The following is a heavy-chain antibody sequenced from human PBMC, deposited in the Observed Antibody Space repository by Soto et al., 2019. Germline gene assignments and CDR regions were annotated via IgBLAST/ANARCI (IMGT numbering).Heavy chain of an antibody. CDR3: ARGQYYDFWSGYYIRFDY. Sequence: SETLSLTCAVYGGSFSGYYWSWIRQPPGKGLEWIGEINHSGSTNYNPSLKSRVTISVDTSKNQFSLKLSSVTAADTAVYYCARGQYYDFWSGYYIRFDYWGQGTLVTVS. CDR2: INHSGST. J-gene: IGHJ4*02. D-gene: IGHD3-3*01. V-gene: IGHV4-34*01. CDR1: GGSFSGYY.